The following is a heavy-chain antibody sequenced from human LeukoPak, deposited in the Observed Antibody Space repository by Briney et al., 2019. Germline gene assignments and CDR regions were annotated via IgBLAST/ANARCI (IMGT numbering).Heavy chain of an antibody. CDR2: ISAYNGNT. V-gene: IGHV1-18*01. CDR3: ARGILVRGIIIQISNYYMDV. D-gene: IGHD3-10*01. CDR1: GYTFTSYG. J-gene: IGHJ6*03. Sequence: ASVKVSCKASGYTFTSYGISWVRHAPGQGLEWMGWISAYNGNTNYAQKLQGRVTMTTDTSTSTAYMELRSLNSDDTAVYYCARGILVRGIIIQISNYYMDVWGKGTTVTVSS.